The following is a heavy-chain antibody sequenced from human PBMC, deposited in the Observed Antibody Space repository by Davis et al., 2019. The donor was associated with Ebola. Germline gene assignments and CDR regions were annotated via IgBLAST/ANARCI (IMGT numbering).Heavy chain of an antibody. CDR1: GFTFGDYA. D-gene: IGHD3-9*01. CDR2: ISYDGSNK. J-gene: IGHJ5*02. Sequence: GESLKISCTASGFTFGDYAMSWVRQAPGKGLEWVAVISYDGSNKYYADSVKGRFTISRDNSKNTLYLQMNSLRAEDTAVYYCARDGLGSLVDWLFGWFDPWGQGTLVTVSS. CDR3: ARDGLGSLVDWLFGWFDP. V-gene: IGHV3-30*04.